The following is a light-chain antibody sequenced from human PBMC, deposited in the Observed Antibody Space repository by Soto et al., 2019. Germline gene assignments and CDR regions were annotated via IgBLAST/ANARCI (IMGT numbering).Light chain of an antibody. CDR1: GSTIGAGYD. CDR2: DNT. J-gene: IGLJ3*02. CDR3: QSYDSSLSVV. V-gene: IGLV1-40*01. Sequence: QSVLTQPPSVSGAPGQRVTISCTGSGSTIGAGYDVHWYQQLPGTALKLLISDNTNRPSGVPDRFSGSKSGTSASLAISGLQAEDEADYYCQSYDSSLSVVFGGGTKLTVL.